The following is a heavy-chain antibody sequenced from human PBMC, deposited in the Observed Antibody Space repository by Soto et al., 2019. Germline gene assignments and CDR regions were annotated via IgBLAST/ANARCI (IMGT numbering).Heavy chain of an antibody. CDR1: GYTFTSYD. CDR3: ARGVKYGAYSRWFDP. Sequence: QVQLVQSGAEVKKPGASVKVSCKASGYTFTSYDINWVRQATGQGLEYLGWMNPNSGNTGYGQKFQGRVTMTWDSSITTAYMELSSLRSEDTAVYFCARGVKYGAYSRWFDPWGQGTLVTVSS. J-gene: IGHJ5*02. V-gene: IGHV1-8*01. CDR2: MNPNSGNT. D-gene: IGHD4-17*01.